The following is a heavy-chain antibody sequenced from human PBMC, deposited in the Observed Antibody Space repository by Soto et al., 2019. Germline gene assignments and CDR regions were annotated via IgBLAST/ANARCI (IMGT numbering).Heavy chain of an antibody. CDR2: TYYRSRWYN. CDR1: GDSVSSNSAA. J-gene: IGHJ4*02. V-gene: IGHV6-1*01. CDR3: GTGHVTGHDS. D-gene: IGHD3-10*01. Sequence: SQTLSLTCAISGDSVSSNSAAWNWIRQSPSRGLEWLGRTYYRSRWYNDYAVSVKSRITVNPDTSKNQFSLHLNSVTPEDTAVYFCGTGHVTGHDSWGQGTLVTVSS.